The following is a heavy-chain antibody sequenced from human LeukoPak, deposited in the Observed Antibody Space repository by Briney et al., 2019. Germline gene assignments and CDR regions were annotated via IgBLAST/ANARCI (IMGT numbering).Heavy chain of an antibody. D-gene: IGHD6-13*01. Sequence: ASVKVSCKASGGTFSSYAISWVRQAPGQGLEWMGRIIPILGIANYAQKFQGRVTITADKSTSTAYMELSSLRSEDTAVYYCARGEGIAAAPDYWGQGTLVTVSS. CDR1: GGTFSSYA. J-gene: IGHJ4*02. CDR3: ARGEGIAAAPDY. CDR2: IIPILGIA. V-gene: IGHV1-69*04.